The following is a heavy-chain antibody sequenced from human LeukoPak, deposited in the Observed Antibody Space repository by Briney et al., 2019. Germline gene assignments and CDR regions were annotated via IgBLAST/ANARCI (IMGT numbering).Heavy chain of an antibody. CDR2: IIPIFGTA. Sequence: ASVKVSCKAPAYTFNNYGITWVRQAPGQGLEWMGGIIPIFGTANYAQKFQGRVTITTDESTSTAYMELSSLRSEDTAVYYCAGGNWNPAKFHFDYWGQGTLVTVSS. D-gene: IGHD1-1*01. V-gene: IGHV1-69*05. CDR1: AYTFNNYG. CDR3: AGGNWNPAKFHFDY. J-gene: IGHJ4*02.